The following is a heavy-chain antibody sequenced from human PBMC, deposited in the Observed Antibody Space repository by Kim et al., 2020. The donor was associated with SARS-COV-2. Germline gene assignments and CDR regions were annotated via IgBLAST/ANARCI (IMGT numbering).Heavy chain of an antibody. CDR2: VYYSGSS. Sequence: SETLSLTCTVSGGSINSYYWTWIRKPPGKGLEWIGYVYYSGSSNYNPSLKSRVTISVDTSKNHFSLKLSSVTAADTAVYYCARGVGATTECFDYWGQGTLVTVSS. J-gene: IGHJ4*02. V-gene: IGHV4-59*01. CDR3: ARGVGATTECFDY. D-gene: IGHD1-26*01. CDR1: GGSINSYY.